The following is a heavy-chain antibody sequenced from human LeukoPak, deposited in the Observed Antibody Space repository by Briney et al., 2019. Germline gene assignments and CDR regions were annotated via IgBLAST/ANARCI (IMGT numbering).Heavy chain of an antibody. CDR2: ISGSGGST. J-gene: IGHJ6*04. D-gene: IGHD3-10*01. Sequence: GGSLRLSCAASGFTFSSYAMSWVRQAPGKGLEWVSAISGSGGSTYYADSVKGRFTIPRDNSKNTLYLQMNSLRAEDTAVYYCAKARYQFSGRGYYYGMDVWGKGTTVTVSS. V-gene: IGHV3-23*01. CDR1: GFTFSSYA. CDR3: AKARYQFSGRGYYYGMDV.